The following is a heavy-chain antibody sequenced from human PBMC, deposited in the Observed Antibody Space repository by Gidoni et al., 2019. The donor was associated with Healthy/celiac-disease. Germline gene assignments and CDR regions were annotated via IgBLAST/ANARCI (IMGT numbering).Heavy chain of an antibody. CDR2: ISGSGGST. Sequence: EVQLLESGGGLVQPGGSLRLSCAASGFTFSSYAMSWVRQAPGKGLEWVSAISGSGGSTYSADSVKGRFTISRDNSKNTLYLQMNSLRAEDTAVYYCAKARGATVTTAYYYYMDVWGKGTTVTVSS. D-gene: IGHD4-4*01. V-gene: IGHV3-23*01. J-gene: IGHJ6*03. CDR1: GFTFSSYA. CDR3: AKARGATVTTAYYYYMDV.